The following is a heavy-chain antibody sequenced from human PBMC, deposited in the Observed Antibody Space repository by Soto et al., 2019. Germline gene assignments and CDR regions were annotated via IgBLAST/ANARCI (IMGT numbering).Heavy chain of an antibody. Sequence: QVQLVESGGGVVQPGRSLRLSCAASGFTFSNYGMHWVRQAPGKGLKWVAVISYDGSNKYYAESVKGRFTISRDNSKNTLYRQMNSLRAEDTAVYYCARGRDYLGGDFDYWGQGTLVTVSS. V-gene: IGHV3-30-3*01. J-gene: IGHJ4*02. D-gene: IGHD3-16*01. CDR1: GFTFSNYG. CDR3: ARGRDYLGGDFDY. CDR2: ISYDGSNK.